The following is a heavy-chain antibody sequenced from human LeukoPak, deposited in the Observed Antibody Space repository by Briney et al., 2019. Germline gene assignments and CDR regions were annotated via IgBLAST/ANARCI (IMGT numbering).Heavy chain of an antibody. CDR3: VRGVGVSRFNYFDP. J-gene: IGHJ5*02. V-gene: IGHV3-33*01. D-gene: IGHD5-24*01. Sequence: GGSLRLSCAASGFTLSSFGMHWVRQAPGKGMEWLAVIWYDASNKYYADSVKGRFTISRDNSKNILYLQMNSLRDDDTAVYYCVRGVGVSRFNYFDPWGQGTLVTVSS. CDR1: GFTLSSFG. CDR2: IWYDASNK.